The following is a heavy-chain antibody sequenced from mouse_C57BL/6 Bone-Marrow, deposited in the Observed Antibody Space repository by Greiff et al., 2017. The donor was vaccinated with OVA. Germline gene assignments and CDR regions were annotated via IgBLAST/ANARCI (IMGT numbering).Heavy chain of an antibody. CDR3: ARDDYYWYFDV. CDR2: SRNKANDYTT. Sequence: EVNLVESGGGLVQSGRSLRLSCATSGFTFSDFYMEWVRQAPGKGLEWIAASRNKANDYTTEYSASVKGRFIVSRDTSQSILYRQMNALRAEDTAIYYCARDDYYWYFDVWGTGTTVTVSS. J-gene: IGHJ1*03. V-gene: IGHV7-1*01. CDR1: GFTFSDFY.